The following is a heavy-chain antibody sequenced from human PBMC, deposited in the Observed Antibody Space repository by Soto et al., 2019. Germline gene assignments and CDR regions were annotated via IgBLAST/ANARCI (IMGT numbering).Heavy chain of an antibody. V-gene: IGHV3-30*18. CDR3: AKDWDYRGDLDY. CDR2: ISDDGSKK. J-gene: IGHJ4*02. Sequence: QVQLVESGGGVVQPGRSLRLSCAASGFTFSTYGMHWVRHAPGKGLEWVATISDDGSKKYHADSVKGRFTISRDNTENMLYLQMNSLRPEDTAVYYCAKDWDYRGDLDYWGQGSLVTVSS. CDR1: GFTFSTYG. D-gene: IGHD3-10*01.